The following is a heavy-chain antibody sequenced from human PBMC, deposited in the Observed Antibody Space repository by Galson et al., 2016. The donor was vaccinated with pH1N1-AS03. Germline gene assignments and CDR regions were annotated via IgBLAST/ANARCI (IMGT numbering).Heavy chain of an antibody. CDR1: GVSIATYY. Sequence: ETLSLTCTVSGVSIATYYWSWIRHPAGKGLEWVGRIYASGNTNYNPSLKSRVTMSVDTSKNQFSLTLNSVTAADTAVYFCARDFGSGHYMNNYNYGMDIWGQGTTVTVSS. V-gene: IGHV4-4*07. J-gene: IGHJ6*02. CDR2: IYASGNT. CDR3: ARDFGSGHYMNNYNYGMDI. D-gene: IGHD3-10*01.